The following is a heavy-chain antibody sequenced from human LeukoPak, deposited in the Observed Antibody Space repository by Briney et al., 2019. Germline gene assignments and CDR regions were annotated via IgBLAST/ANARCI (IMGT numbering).Heavy chain of an antibody. V-gene: IGHV4-34*01. D-gene: IGHD6-13*01. CDR3: ARESSSWPYYYYYYYMDV. CDR1: GGSFSGYY. Sequence: SETLSLTCAVYGGSFSGYYWSWIRQPPGKGLEWIGEINHSGSTNYNPSLKSRVTISVDTSKNQFSLKLSSVTAADTAVYYCARESSSWPYYYYYYYMDVWGKGTTVTVSS. CDR2: INHSGST. J-gene: IGHJ6*03.